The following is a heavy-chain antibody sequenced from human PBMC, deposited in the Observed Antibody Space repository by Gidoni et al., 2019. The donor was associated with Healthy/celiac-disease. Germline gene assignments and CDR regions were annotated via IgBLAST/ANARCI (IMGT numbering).Heavy chain of an antibody. Sequence: EVQLVESGGGLVQHGGSLRLSCADSGVTFSSYGMSGVSQDPGKGLEWVANIKQDGSEKYYVDSVKGRFTISRDNAKNSLYLQMNSLRAEDTAVYYCARLKATYYYDSSGYYYFEISWFDPWGQGTLVTVSS. J-gene: IGHJ5*02. D-gene: IGHD3-22*01. V-gene: IGHV3-7*01. CDR3: ARLKATYYYDSSGYYYFEISWFDP. CDR1: GVTFSSYG. CDR2: IKQDGSEK.